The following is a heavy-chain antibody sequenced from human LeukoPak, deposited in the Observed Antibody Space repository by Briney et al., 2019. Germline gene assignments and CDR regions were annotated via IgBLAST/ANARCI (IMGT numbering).Heavy chain of an antibody. J-gene: IGHJ4*02. D-gene: IGHD3-22*01. CDR2: ISGSGGST. CDR1: GFTFSSYA. Sequence: HPGGSLRLSCAASGFTFSSYAMSWVRQAPGKRLEWVSAISGSGGSTYYADSVKGRFTISRDNSKNTLYLQMNSLRAEDTAVYYCAKDGGGYYGSYFDYWGQGTLVTVSS. CDR3: AKDGGGYYGSYFDY. V-gene: IGHV3-23*01.